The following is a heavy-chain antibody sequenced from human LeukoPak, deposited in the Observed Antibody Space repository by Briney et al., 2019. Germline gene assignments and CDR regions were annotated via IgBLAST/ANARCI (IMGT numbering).Heavy chain of an antibody. CDR2: IYPADSDT. J-gene: IGHJ5*02. D-gene: IGHD1-26*01. CDR1: GYSFTNYW. V-gene: IGHV5-51*01. CDR3: ARHGWGFRTAYYS. Sequence: GESLKISCKGSGYSFTNYWIGWVRQVPGKGLEWMGTIYPADSDTRYSPSFQGQVTISADKSINTTFLQWNRLKPTASDRSYCARHGWGFRTAYYSWVQGAVVTVSP.